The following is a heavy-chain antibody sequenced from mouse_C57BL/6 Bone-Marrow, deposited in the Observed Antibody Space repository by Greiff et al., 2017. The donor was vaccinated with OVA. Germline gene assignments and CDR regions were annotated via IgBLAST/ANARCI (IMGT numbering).Heavy chain of an antibody. CDR2: IYPRSGNT. J-gene: IGHJ2*01. CDR1: GYTFTSYG. CDR3: ARGRITTVVTDY. V-gene: IGHV1-81*01. D-gene: IGHD1-1*01. Sequence: QVQLQQSGAELARPGASVKLSCKASGYTFTSYGISWVKQRTGQGLEWIGEIYPRSGNTYYNEKFKGKATLTADKSSSTAYMELRSLTSEDSAVYFCARGRITTVVTDYWGQGTTLTVSS.